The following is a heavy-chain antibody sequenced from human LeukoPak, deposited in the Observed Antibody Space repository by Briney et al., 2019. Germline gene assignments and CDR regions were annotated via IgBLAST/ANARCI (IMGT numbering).Heavy chain of an antibody. J-gene: IGHJ5*02. CDR3: ASHIVVVPAAILELDT. Sequence: ASVKVSCKTSGYTFTDYYMHWVRQAPGQGLEWMGWINPNSGGTNYAQKFQGRVTMTRDTSISTAYMELSRLRSDDTAVYYCASHIVVVPAAILELDTWGQGTLVTVSS. CDR1: GYTFTDYY. V-gene: IGHV1-2*02. D-gene: IGHD2-2*02. CDR2: INPNSGGT.